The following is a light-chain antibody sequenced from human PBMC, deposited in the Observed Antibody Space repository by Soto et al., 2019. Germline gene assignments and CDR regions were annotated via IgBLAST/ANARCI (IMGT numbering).Light chain of an antibody. CDR3: AAWHDSLNGPV. Sequence: QSVLTQPPSASGTPGPRVTISCSGSSSNIGGNPVNWYQQLPGTAPKLLIYNNNQRPSGVPDRFSGSKSGTSASLASSGLQSEDEADYYCAAWHDSLNGPVFGGGTKLTVL. CDR2: NNN. CDR1: SSNIGGNP. J-gene: IGLJ3*02. V-gene: IGLV1-44*01.